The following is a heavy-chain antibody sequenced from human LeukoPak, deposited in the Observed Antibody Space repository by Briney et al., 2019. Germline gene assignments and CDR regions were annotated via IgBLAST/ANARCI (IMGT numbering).Heavy chain of an antibody. CDR2: ISSSSSYI. D-gene: IGHD1-1*01. V-gene: IGHV3-21*04. CDR3: ARFRTDNWFDP. CDR1: GFTFSTNA. J-gene: IGHJ5*02. Sequence: GGSLRLSCAASGFTFSTNAMNWVRQAPGKGLEWVSSISSSSSYIYYADSVKGRFTISRDNAKNSLYLQMNSLRAEDTAVYYCARFRTDNWFDPWGQGTLVTVSS.